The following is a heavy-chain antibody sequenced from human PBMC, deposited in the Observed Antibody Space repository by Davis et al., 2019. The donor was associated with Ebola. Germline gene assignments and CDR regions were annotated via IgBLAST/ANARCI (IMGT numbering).Heavy chain of an antibody. CDR1: GGSMNNYY. CDR2: IQGSGST. Sequence: PGGSLRLSCTVSGGSMNNYYWNWIRQAPGKSLEWIGWIQGSGSTNYNPSLKSRLAMSVDTSRTQFSLKLTSVTAADTAIYYCARLALTGRSSDSGLFDPWGQGTLVTVST. V-gene: IGHV4-59*08. J-gene: IGHJ5*02. D-gene: IGHD1-14*01. CDR3: ARLALTGRSSDSGLFDP.